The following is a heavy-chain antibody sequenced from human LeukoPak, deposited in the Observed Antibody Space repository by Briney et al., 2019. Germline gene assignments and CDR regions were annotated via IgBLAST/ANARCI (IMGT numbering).Heavy chain of an antibody. D-gene: IGHD2/OR15-2a*01. CDR3: AKAFYIVGSTRTAFDI. V-gene: IGHV3-23*01. J-gene: IGHJ3*02. CDR2: ISGSGSTT. Sequence: PGGSLRLSCAASGFTFSSYAMSWVRQAPGKGLEWVSDISGSGSTTYYADSVKGRFTISRDNSKNTLYLQMNSQREEDTAVYYCAKAFYIVGSTRTAFDIRGQGTVVTVSS. CDR1: GFTFSSYA.